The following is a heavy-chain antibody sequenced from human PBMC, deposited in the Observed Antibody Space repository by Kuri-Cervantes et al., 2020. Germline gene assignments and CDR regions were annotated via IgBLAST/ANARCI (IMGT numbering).Heavy chain of an antibody. J-gene: IGHJ4*02. V-gene: IGHV1-8*01. D-gene: IGHD5-18*01. CDR1: GYTFTSYD. CDR3: ASEGAAMVGGYFDY. Sequence: ASVKVSCKASGYTFTSYDINWVRQATGQGLEWMGWMNPNSGNTGYAQKFQGRVTMTRNTSISTAYMELSRLRSDDTAVYYCASEGAAMVGGYFDYWGQGTLVTVSS. CDR2: MNPNSGNT.